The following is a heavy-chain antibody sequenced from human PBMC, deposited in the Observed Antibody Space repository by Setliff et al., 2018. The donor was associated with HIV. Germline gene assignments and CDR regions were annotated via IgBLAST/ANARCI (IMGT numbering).Heavy chain of an antibody. Sequence: PSETLSLTCAVSGGSFTTYYWSWLRQPPGKELEWIGYFYTSGSTNYNPSLKSRVTISIDTSKNQFSLKLNAVTAADTAVNYCARRPPLTTGREYYFDFWGQGTLVTVSS. J-gene: IGHJ4*02. CDR2: FYTSGST. V-gene: IGHV4-4*09. CDR1: GGSFTTYY. D-gene: IGHD1-1*01. CDR3: ARRPPLTTGREYYFDF.